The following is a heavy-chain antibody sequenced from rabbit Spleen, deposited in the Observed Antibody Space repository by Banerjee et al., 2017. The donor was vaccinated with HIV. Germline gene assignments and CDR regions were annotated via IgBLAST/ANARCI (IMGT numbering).Heavy chain of an antibody. CDR2: IYTGNAKT. J-gene: IGHJ6*01. V-gene: IGHV1S45*01. CDR3: ARDTGTSFSTYGMDL. D-gene: IGHD8-1*01. Sequence: QEQLKESGGGLVQPGGSLKLSCKASGFTLSSYYMNWVRQAPGKGLEWIACIYTGNAKTYYASWAKGRFTISKASSTTVTLQMTSLTVADMATYFCARDTGTSFSTYGMDLWGPGTLVTVS. CDR1: GFTLSSYYM.